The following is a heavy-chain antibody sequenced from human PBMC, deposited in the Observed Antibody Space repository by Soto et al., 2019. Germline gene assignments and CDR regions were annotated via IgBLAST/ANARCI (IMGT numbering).Heavy chain of an antibody. CDR2: IYSSGGT. J-gene: IGHJ5*02. CDR1: GGAISGYY. D-gene: IGHD3-3*01. CDR3: AIGQGFSDSFDP. V-gene: IGHV4-4*07. Sequence: QVQLQESGPGLVKPSETLSLTCTVSGGAISGYYWTWIRQPAGKGLEWIGRIYSSGGTKYNPTLKGRVTMSLETSKTQCSLRLSSVTAADTSVYYCAIGQGFSDSFDPWGQGTLVTVSA.